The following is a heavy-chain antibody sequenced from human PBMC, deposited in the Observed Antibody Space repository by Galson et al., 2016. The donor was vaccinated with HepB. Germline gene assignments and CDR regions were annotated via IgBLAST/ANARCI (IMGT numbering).Heavy chain of an antibody. V-gene: IGHV1-2*02. D-gene: IGHD2-21*01. J-gene: IGHJ6*03. CDR3: AGAIADLKAPYNYYYMYV. CDR1: GYTFTDFY. Sequence: SVKVSCKASGYTFTDFYMHWVRQAPGQGLEWMGWINPNSGRTNYAQKFQGRVSMTRDTSISTAYMELSRLTFDDTAVYYYAGAIADLKAPYNYYYMYVWGKGATVAVSS. CDR2: INPNSGRT.